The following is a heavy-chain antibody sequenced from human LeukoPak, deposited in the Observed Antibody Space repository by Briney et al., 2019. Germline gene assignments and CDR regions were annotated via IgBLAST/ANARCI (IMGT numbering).Heavy chain of an antibody. CDR1: GYAFTGYY. V-gene: IGHV1-2*02. Sequence: ASVKVSCKASGYAFTGYYMHWLRQAPGQRLEWMGWINPNSDGTNYAQKYQGIITMTRDTSISTAYMALSRLRSDDTAVYYCARLPMIVVVRSYWGQGTLVTVSS. CDR2: INPNSDGT. D-gene: IGHD3-22*01. J-gene: IGHJ4*02. CDR3: ARLPMIVVVRSY.